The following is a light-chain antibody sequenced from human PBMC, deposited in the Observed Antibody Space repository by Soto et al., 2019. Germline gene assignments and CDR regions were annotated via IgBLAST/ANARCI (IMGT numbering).Light chain of an antibody. Sequence: DIVMTQSPDSLAVSLGERATINCKSSQSVLYSSNNKNYLAWYQQKPGQPPKLLIYWASTRESGVPDRLSGSGSGTDFTRTIRSLQAEDVAVYYCQQYYSTPYNFGQGTKLEIK. V-gene: IGKV4-1*01. CDR2: WAS. CDR3: QQYYSTPYN. CDR1: QSVLYSSNNKNY. J-gene: IGKJ2*01.